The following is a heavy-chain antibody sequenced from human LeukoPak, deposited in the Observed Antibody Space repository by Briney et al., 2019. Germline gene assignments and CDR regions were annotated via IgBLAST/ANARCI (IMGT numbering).Heavy chain of an antibody. J-gene: IGHJ6*03. CDR3: ARMYCGGTSCYRDYFYHMDV. V-gene: IGHV1-8*01. Sequence: ASVKDSCKASGYSFTSYDINWMRQAPGQGLEWMGWMNPNTGSTGYAQKFQGRVTLARNISITTAYMELSRLGSEDTAVYYCARMYCGGTSCYRDYFYHMDVWGKGTTVAVSS. CDR2: MNPNTGST. CDR1: GYSFTSYD. D-gene: IGHD2-2*02.